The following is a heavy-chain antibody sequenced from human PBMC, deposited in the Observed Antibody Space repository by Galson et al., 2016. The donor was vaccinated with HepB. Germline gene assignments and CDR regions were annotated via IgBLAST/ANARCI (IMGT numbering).Heavy chain of an antibody. CDR2: MYYRGIT. V-gene: IGHV4-39*01. Sequence: ETLSLTCSVSSGSVSSNSYYWGWIRQPPGKGLEWIGSMYYRGITYYNSSLKSRVTISVDTSKSQFSLKLSSVTAADTAVYYCARHRVVVIGAAGYNWFDPWGQGTLVTVSS. CDR1: SGSVSSNSYY. CDR3: ARHRVVVIGAAGYNWFDP. J-gene: IGHJ5*02. D-gene: IGHD2-15*01.